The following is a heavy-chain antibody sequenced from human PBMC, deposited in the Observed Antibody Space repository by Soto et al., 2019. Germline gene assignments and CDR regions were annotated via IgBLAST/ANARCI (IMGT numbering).Heavy chain of an antibody. D-gene: IGHD6-13*01. J-gene: IGHJ4*02. CDR1: GFPFSSYA. CDR3: AKENGYSSSWFEFDY. V-gene: IGHV3-23*01. Sequence: PGGSLRLSCAASGFPFSSYAMSWVRQAPGKGLEWVSAISGSGGSTYYADSVKGRFTISRDNSKNTLYLQMNSLRAEDTAVYYCAKENGYSSSWFEFDYWGQGTLVTVSS. CDR2: ISGSGGST.